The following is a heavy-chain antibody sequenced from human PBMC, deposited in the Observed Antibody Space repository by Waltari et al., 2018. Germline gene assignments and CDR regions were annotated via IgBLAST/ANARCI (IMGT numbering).Heavy chain of an antibody. CDR3: ARGEGDYGGWFDP. Sequence: QLQLQESGPGLVKPSETLSLTCTVSGGSISSSSYYWGWIRQPPGKGLEWIGSIYYSGSTYYTPSLKSRVTISVDTSKNQFSLKLSSVTAADTAVYYCARGEGDYGGWFDPWGQGTLVTVSS. V-gene: IGHV4-39*07. CDR2: IYYSGST. J-gene: IGHJ5*02. D-gene: IGHD4-17*01. CDR1: GGSISSSSYY.